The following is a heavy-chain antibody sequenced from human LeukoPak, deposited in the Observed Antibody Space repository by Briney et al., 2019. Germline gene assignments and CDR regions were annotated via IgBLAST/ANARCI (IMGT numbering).Heavy chain of an antibody. CDR3: ARNMGAFDI. CDR2: IYYSGST. V-gene: IGHV4-39*07. J-gene: IGHJ3*02. CDR1: GGSISSSSYY. Sequence: SETLSLTCTVSGGSISSSSYYWGWIRQPPGKGLEWIGSIYYSGSTYYNPSLKSRVTISVDTSKNQFSLKLSSVTAADTAVYYCARNMGAFDIWGQGTMVTVSS. D-gene: IGHD2/OR15-2a*01.